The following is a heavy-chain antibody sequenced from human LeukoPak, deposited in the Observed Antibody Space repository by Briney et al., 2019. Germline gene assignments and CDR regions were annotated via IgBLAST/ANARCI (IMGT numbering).Heavy chain of an antibody. CDR2: ISYDGSNK. V-gene: IGHV3-30*18. CDR3: ANEGGDYYDSSGYSSYFDY. J-gene: IGHJ4*02. D-gene: IGHD3-22*01. Sequence: GGSLRLSCAASGFTFSSYGMHWVRQAPGKGLEWVAVISYDGSNKYYADSVKGRFTISRDNSKNTLYLQMNSLRAEDTAVYYCANEGGDYYDSSGYSSYFDYWGQGTLVTVSS. CDR1: GFTFSSYG.